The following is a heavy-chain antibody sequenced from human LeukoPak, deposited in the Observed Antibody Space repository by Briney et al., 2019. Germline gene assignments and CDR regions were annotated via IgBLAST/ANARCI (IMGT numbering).Heavy chain of an antibody. Sequence: GGPLRLSCAASGFTFSSYSMNWVRQAPGKGLEWVSSISSSSSYIYYADSVKGRFTISRDNATNSLYLQMNSLRAEDTAVYYCARDPGYSYGHDYWGQGTLVTVSS. CDR1: GFTFSSYS. D-gene: IGHD5-18*01. CDR2: ISSSSSYI. V-gene: IGHV3-21*01. J-gene: IGHJ4*02. CDR3: ARDPGYSYGHDY.